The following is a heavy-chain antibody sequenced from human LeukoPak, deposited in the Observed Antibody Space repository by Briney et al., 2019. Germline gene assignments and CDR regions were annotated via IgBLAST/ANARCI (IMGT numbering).Heavy chain of an antibody. CDR3: ARGDYDFWSGYYLLGAFDI. V-gene: IGHV1-8*01. Sequence: GASVKVSCKASGYTFTSYDINWVRQATGQGLEWMGWMNPNSGNTGYAQKFQGRVTMTRNTSISTAYMELSSLRSEDTAVYYCARGDYDFWSGYYLLGAFDIWGRGTMVTVSS. CDR2: MNPNSGNT. CDR1: GYTFTSYD. J-gene: IGHJ3*02. D-gene: IGHD3-3*01.